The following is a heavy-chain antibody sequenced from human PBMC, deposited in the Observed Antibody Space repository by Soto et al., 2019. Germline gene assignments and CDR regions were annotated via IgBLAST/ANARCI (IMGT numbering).Heavy chain of an antibody. V-gene: IGHV4-39*01. CDR2: IYYSGST. D-gene: IGHD3-10*01. Sequence: SETLSLTCTVSGGSISSSSYYWGWIRQPPGKGLEWIGSIYYSGSTYYNPSLKSRVTISVDTSKNQFSLKLSSVTAADTAVYYCARRGISEAFDIWGQGTMVT. CDR1: GGSISSSSYY. J-gene: IGHJ3*02. CDR3: ARRGISEAFDI.